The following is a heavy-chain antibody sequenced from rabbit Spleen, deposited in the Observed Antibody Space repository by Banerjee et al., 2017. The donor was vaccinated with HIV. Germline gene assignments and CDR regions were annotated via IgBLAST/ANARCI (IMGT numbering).Heavy chain of an antibody. J-gene: IGHJ4*01. CDR1: GFSLSSSYY. CDR2: IYAGSSGST. V-gene: IGHV1S40*01. CDR3: ARDGAGGSYFAL. D-gene: IGHD8-1*01. Sequence: QSLEESGGDLVKPGASLTLTCTASGFSLSSSYYMCWVRQAPGKGLECIACIYAGSSGSTWYANWAKGRFTISKASSTTVTLQMTSLTAADTATYFCARDGAGGSYFALWGPGTLVTVS.